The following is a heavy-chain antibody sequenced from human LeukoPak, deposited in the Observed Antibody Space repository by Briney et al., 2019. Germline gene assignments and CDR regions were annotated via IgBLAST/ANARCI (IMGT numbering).Heavy chain of an antibody. CDR3: ARGDGSFSGGVSFDI. V-gene: IGHV3-11*04. Sequence: KAGGSLRLSCAASGFTFSDYHMTWIRQAPGKGLEWISYISSSGNAIYYADSVKGRFTISRDNAKNSLHLQMNSLTDGDTALYYCARGDGSFSGGVSFDIWGQGTMVSVSS. D-gene: IGHD1-26*01. J-gene: IGHJ3*02. CDR1: GFTFSDYH. CDR2: ISSSGNAI.